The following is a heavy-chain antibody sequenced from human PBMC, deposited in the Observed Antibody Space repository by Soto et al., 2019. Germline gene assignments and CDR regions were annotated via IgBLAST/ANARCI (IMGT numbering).Heavy chain of an antibody. CDR3: AKALWFGESSHYFDY. J-gene: IGHJ4*02. Sequence: EVQLLESGGDLVQPGGSLRLSCAASEFTFDNYAMTWVRQAPGKGLEWVSGVSGGGASTYYADSVKGRFTISRDNSKNTLFLQMNSLRAEDTAVYYCAKALWFGESSHYFDYWGQGTLVTVSS. CDR1: EFTFDNYA. D-gene: IGHD3-10*01. CDR2: VSGGGAST. V-gene: IGHV3-23*01.